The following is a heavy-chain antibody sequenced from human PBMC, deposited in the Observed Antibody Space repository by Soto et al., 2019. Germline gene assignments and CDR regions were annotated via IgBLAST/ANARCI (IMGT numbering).Heavy chain of an antibody. CDR1: GFTFSSYW. V-gene: IGHV3-7*01. CDR2: IKQDGSEK. D-gene: IGHD6-19*01. CDR3: ARDAPPAPVPPDHIAVAGTDYFDY. Sequence: GGSLRLSCVASGFTFSSYWMSWVRQAPGKGLEWVANIKQDGSEKYYVDSVKGRFTISRDNAKNSLYLQMNSLRAEDTAVYYCARDAPPAPVPPDHIAVAGTDYFDYWGQGTLVTVSS. J-gene: IGHJ4*02.